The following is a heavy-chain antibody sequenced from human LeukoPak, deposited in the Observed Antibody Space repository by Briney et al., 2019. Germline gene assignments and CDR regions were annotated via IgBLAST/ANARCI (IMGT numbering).Heavy chain of an antibody. CDR1: GFISSSYW. Sequence: PGGSLRLSCAASGFISSSYWMTWFRQAPGKGLEWVANIKQDGTEIFYVDSVRGRFIISRDNAENSLYLQMNSLRVEDTAVYYCARTPDGADYWGQGTLVTVSS. D-gene: IGHD3-10*01. CDR3: ARTPDGADY. CDR2: IKQDGTEI. J-gene: IGHJ4*02. V-gene: IGHV3-7*01.